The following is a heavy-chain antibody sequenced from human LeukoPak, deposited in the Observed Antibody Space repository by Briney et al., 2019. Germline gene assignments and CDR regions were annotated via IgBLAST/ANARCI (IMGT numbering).Heavy chain of an antibody. J-gene: IGHJ4*02. D-gene: IGHD1-26*01. CDR1: GGSLRRGDYY. CDR2: IYFNGRT. V-gene: IGHV4-39*01. Sequence: PSETLSLTCAVSGGSLRRGDYYWSWIRQPPGKGLEWLGSIYFNGRTYYNPSLRSRVTIPVNMSKNQSSLRLSSVTAAATAVYYCARHDIYSGNYFDYWGQGALVTPSS. CDR3: ARHDIYSGNYFDY.